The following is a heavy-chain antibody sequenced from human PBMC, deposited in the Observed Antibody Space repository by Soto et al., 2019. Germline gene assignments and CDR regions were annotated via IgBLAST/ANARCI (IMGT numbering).Heavy chain of an antibody. D-gene: IGHD6-13*01. CDR3: ARDLNLQLGAYYYYYGMDV. J-gene: IGHJ6*02. CDR1: GYTFTSYY. Sequence: QVQLVQSGAEVKKPGASVKVSCKASGYTFTSYYLHWVRQAPGQGLEWMGIINPSGGGTSYSQKFQGRVTITRDTSTSTVYMRRSSLRSEDTAVYYCARDLNLQLGAYYYYYGMDVWGQGTTVTVSS. V-gene: IGHV1-46*01. CDR2: INPSGGGT.